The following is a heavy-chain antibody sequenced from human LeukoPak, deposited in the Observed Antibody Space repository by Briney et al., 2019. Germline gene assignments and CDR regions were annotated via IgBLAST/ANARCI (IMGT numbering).Heavy chain of an antibody. Sequence: PGGSLRLSCTASGLTFSGSPISWVPRAPGKGLDWVSFIYSGGSTHYSDSVKGRFTISRDNSKNTLYLQMDSLRAEDTAVYYCARRAGDYSHPYDYWGQGTLVTVSS. J-gene: IGHJ4*02. D-gene: IGHD3-22*01. V-gene: IGHV3-53*01. CDR2: IYSGGST. CDR1: GLTFSGSP. CDR3: ARRAGDYSHPYDY.